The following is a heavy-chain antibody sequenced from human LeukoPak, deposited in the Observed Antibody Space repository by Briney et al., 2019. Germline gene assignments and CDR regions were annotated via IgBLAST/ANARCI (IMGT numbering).Heavy chain of an antibody. D-gene: IGHD2-2*01. V-gene: IGHV3-33*01. CDR1: GFTFSSYG. CDR3: ARDKLCYQLPPRYYYGMDV. J-gene: IGHJ6*02. Sequence: GGSLRLSCAASGFTFSSYGVHWVRQAPGKGLEWVAVIWYDGSNKYYADSVKGRFTISRDNSKNTLYLQMNSLRAEDTAVYYCARDKLCYQLPPRYYYGMDVWGQGTTVTVSS. CDR2: IWYDGSNK.